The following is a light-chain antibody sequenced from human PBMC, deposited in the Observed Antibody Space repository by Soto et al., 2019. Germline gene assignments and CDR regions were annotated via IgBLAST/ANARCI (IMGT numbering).Light chain of an antibody. Sequence: QSVLTQPASVSGSPGQSTTISCTGTSSDVGSYNLVSWYQQHPGKAPKVMIYEVSQRPSGVSKRFSGSKSGNTASLTISGLQAEDEADYYCCSYAGRSTLVFGGGTKLTVL. CDR2: EVS. V-gene: IGLV2-23*02. CDR1: SSDVGSYNL. CDR3: CSYAGRSTLV. J-gene: IGLJ3*02.